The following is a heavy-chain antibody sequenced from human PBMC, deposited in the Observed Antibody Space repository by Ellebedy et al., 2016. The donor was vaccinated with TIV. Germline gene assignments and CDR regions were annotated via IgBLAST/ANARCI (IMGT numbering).Heavy chain of an antibody. V-gene: IGHV3-23*01. D-gene: IGHD2-2*01. Sequence: GESLKISXLASGFTFGTYAMSWVRQAPGKGLEWVSGISGSGGATSYAESVKGRFTISRDNSKNTLFLQMNSLRVEDTAVYYCARERCNTTCGDMDVWGKGTTVTVSS. J-gene: IGHJ6*03. CDR3: ARERCNTTCGDMDV. CDR2: ISGSGGAT. CDR1: GFTFGTYA.